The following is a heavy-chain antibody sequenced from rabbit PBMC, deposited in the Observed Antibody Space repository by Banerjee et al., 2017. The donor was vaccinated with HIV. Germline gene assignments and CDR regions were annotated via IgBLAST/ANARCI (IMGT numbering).Heavy chain of an antibody. CDR2: IVPDSGST. V-gene: IGHV1S45*01. J-gene: IGHJ4*01. CDR1: GLDFSSSYW. CDR3: ARLSYGDGSLNL. Sequence: QEQLEESGGDLVKPEGSLKLCCKASGLDFSSSYWICWVRQAPGKGLEWIVCIVPDSGSTYYASWAKGRFTISKTSSTTVTLQMTSLTAADTATYFCARLSYGDGSLNLWGPGTLVT. D-gene: IGHD6-1*01.